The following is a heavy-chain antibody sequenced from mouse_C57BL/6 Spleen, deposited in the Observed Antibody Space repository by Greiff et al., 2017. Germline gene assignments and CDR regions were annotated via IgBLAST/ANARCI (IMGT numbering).Heavy chain of an antibody. CDR3: AREALYYYGSSPAFDV. CDR1: GFTFSDYG. CDR2: ISSGSSTI. Sequence: DVMLVESGGGLVKPGGSLKLSCAASGFTFSDYGMHWVRQAPEKGLEWVAYISSGSSTIYYADTVKGRFTISRDNAKNTLFLQMTSLRSEDTAMYYCAREALYYYGSSPAFDVWGTGTTVTVSS. J-gene: IGHJ1*03. D-gene: IGHD1-1*01. V-gene: IGHV5-17*01.